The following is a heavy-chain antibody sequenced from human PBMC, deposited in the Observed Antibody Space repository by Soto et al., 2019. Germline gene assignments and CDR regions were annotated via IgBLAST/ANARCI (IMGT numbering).Heavy chain of an antibody. V-gene: IGHV3-23*01. Sequence: EVQLLESGGDLLQPGGSLRLSCAASGFTFSSSGMSWVRQAPGKGLEWVSAISASGGSTYYADSVKGRFTISRDNSKNTLYLQMNSLRAEDTAIYYCAKPAPLGAGTTRYFDYWGQGALVTVSS. CDR3: AKPAPLGAGTTRYFDY. D-gene: IGHD1-7*01. CDR1: GFTFSSSG. CDR2: ISASGGST. J-gene: IGHJ4*02.